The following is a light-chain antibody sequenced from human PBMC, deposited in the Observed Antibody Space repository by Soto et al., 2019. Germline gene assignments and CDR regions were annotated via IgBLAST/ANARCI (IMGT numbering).Light chain of an antibody. V-gene: IGKV4-1*01. J-gene: IGKJ3*01. CDR3: QHYYSTPFT. Sequence: DIVMTQSPDSLAVSLGERATINCKSSQSVLYTSNNKNFLAWYQQKPGQPPKLLIYWASTRESVVPDRFSGSGSGTDFTLSNNSRHAEDGAVYTGQHYYSTPFTFGPGTKVDIK. CDR2: WAS. CDR1: QSVLYTSNNKNF.